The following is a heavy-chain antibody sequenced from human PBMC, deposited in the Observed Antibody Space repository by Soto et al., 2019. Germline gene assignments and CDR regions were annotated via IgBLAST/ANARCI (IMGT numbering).Heavy chain of an antibody. CDR1: GYTFTIYG. V-gene: IGHV1-18*04. CDR3: ARGDYYDSSGYYRY. Sequence: QVQLVQSGAEVKKPGASVKVSCKASGYTFTIYGISWVRQAPGQGLEWMGWISGYNGNTDYAQNLQDRVTVTTDASTSSVYMELRSLRPDDTAVYYCARGDYYDSSGYYRYWGQGTLITVSS. J-gene: IGHJ4*02. D-gene: IGHD3-22*01. CDR2: ISGYNGNT.